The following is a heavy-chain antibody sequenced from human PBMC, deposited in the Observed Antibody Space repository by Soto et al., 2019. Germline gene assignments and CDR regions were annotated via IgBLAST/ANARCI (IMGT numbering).Heavy chain of an antibody. V-gene: IGHV3-7*01. CDR1: GFIFDVYW. J-gene: IGHJ1*01. CDR2: IKQDGSET. Sequence: EVQLVESGGGLVQPGGSLRLSCAASGFIFDVYWMSWVRQAPGKGPEWVASIKQDGSETHYVDSVKGRFTISRDNVKNSLYLQINSLRAEDTAVYYCAYCNGGACFEYFQHWGQGTLVTVS. D-gene: IGHD2-15*01. CDR3: AYCNGGACFEYFQH.